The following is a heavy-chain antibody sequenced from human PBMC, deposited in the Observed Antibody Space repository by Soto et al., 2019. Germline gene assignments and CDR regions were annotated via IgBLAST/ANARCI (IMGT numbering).Heavy chain of an antibody. CDR1: GFTLSDYY. V-gene: IGHV3-11*01. D-gene: IGHD3-10*01. J-gene: IGHJ4*02. CDR2: ISISGTTI. CDR3: ARFRGDVYYNF. Sequence: QVQLVESGGGLVKPGGSLRLSCAASGFTLSDYYMTWIRQAPGKGLEWVSDISISGTTIHYADSVRGRFTISRDNAKNSLGQQMNTLRPEATAVYYCARFRGDVYYNFGGQGTLVTVPS.